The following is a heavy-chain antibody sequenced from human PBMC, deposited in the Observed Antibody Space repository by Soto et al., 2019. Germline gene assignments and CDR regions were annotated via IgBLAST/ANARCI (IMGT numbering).Heavy chain of an antibody. J-gene: IGHJ4*02. V-gene: IGHV4-59*11. CDR2: MHPTGST. D-gene: IGHD4-4*01. CDR3: TTGRDDYKTGY. Sequence: QVPLQESGPGLVKPSETLSLTCTVSGGSISSHYYSWIRQPPEKGLEWIGHMHPTGSTSYNPSLKSRVTILADTSKTHFSLKLSSVTAADTAVYYCTTGRDDYKTGYWGQGALVTVSS. CDR1: GGSISSHY.